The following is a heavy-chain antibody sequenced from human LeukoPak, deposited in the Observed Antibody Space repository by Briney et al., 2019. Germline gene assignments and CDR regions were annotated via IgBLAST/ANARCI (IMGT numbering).Heavy chain of an antibody. D-gene: IGHD5-24*01. CDR1: GGTFNSYA. J-gene: IGHJ5*02. CDR3: ARDPKGRGWFDP. Sequence: SVKVSCKASGGTFNSYAISWVRQAPGQGLEWMGGIIPIFGTANYAQKFQGRVTITTDESTSTAYMELSSLRSEDTAVYYCARDPKGRGWFDPWGQGTLVTVSS. CDR2: IIPIFGTA. V-gene: IGHV1-69*05.